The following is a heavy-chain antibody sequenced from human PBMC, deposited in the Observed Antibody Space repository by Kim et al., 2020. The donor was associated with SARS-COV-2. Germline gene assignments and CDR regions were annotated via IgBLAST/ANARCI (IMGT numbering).Heavy chain of an antibody. CDR1: GYTFTDYF. D-gene: IGHD4-17*01. J-gene: IGHJ4*02. V-gene: IGHV1-2*02. CDR3: ARDDYTDYQYFDY. Sequence: ASVKVSCKTSGYTFTDYFIHWVRQAPGQGLEWMGWINPNSGGTNYAQKFQGRVTMTRDTSISTVYMELSSLRSDDTAVYYCARDDYTDYQYFDYWGQGTL. CDR2: INPNSGGT.